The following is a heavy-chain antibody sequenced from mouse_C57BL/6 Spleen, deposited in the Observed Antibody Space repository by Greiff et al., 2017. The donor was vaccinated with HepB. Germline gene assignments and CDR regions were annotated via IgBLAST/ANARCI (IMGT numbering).Heavy chain of an antibody. CDR3: VGDYDGYFDV. J-gene: IGHJ1*03. CDR1: GFTFNTYA. D-gene: IGHD1-1*01. V-gene: IGHV10-3*01. CDR2: IRSKSSNYAT. Sequence: EVHLVESGGGLVQPKGSLKLSCAASGFTFNTYAMHWVRQAPGKGLEWVARIRSKSSNYATYYADSVKDRFAISSDDSQGMLYLRMNNRKTEDTAVYYCVGDYDGYFDVWGTGTTVTVSS.